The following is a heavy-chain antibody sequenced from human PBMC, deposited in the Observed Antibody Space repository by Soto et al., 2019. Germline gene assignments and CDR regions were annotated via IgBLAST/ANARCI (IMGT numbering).Heavy chain of an antibody. D-gene: IGHD2-15*01. CDR3: AGEGYCSGGSCYRHFDY. Sequence: QVQLQQWGAGLLKPSETLSLTCAVYGGSFSGYYWSWIRQPPGKGLEWIGEINHSGSTNYNPSLKSRVTISVDTAKNQCSLKLSSVTAADTAVYYCAGEGYCSGGSCYRHFDYWGQGTLVTVSS. CDR1: GGSFSGYY. CDR2: INHSGST. V-gene: IGHV4-34*01. J-gene: IGHJ4*02.